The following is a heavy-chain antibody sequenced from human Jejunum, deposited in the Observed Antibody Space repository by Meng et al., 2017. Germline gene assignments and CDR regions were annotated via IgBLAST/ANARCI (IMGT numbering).Heavy chain of an antibody. CDR3: VRSIFPYVFDY. V-gene: IGHV3-74*01. J-gene: IGHJ4*02. D-gene: IGHD3-10*02. Sequence: GESLKISCAASGFTFNFYWMHWVRQAPGKALVWVSHIKSEGTRASYADSVKGRFTISRDNAKNTLYLQMNSLRVEDTAVYYCVRSIFPYVFDYWGQGTLVTVSS. CDR2: IKSEGTRA. CDR1: GFTFNFYW.